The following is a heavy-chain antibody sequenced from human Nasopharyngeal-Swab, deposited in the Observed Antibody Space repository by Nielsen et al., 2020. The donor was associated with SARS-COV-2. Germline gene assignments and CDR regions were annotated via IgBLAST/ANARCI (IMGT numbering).Heavy chain of an antibody. J-gene: IGHJ4*02. CDR3: ARAPEGTYYYDSSGYGYFDY. Sequence: GGSLRLSCAASGFTFSSYSMNWVRQAPGKGLEWVSYISSSSSTIYYADSVKGRFTISRDNAKNSLYLQMNSLRDEDTAVYYCARAPEGTYYYDSSGYGYFDYWGQGTLVTVSS. D-gene: IGHD3-22*01. CDR2: ISSSSSTI. V-gene: IGHV3-48*02. CDR1: GFTFSSYS.